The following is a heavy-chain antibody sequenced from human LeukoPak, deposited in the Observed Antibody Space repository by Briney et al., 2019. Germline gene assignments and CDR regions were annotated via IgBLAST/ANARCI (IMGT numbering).Heavy chain of an antibody. CDR1: GYTFTGYY. J-gene: IGHJ4*02. V-gene: IGHV1-2*02. CDR2: INPNSGGT. CDR3: AREGDYYDSSGYYS. Sequence: WASVKVSCKASGYTFTGYYMHWVRQAPGQGLEWVGWINPNSGGTNYAQKFQGRVTMTRDTSISTAYMELSRLRSDDTAVYYCAREGDYYDSSGYYSWGQGTLVTVSS. D-gene: IGHD3-22*01.